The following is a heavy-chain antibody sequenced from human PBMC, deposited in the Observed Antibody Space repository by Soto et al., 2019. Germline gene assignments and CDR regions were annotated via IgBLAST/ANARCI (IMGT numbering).Heavy chain of an antibody. J-gene: IGHJ4*02. V-gene: IGHV3-30*18. CDR2: ISYDGSNK. D-gene: IGHD3-22*01. CDR1: GFTFSSYG. CDR3: AKLLLTYYYDSSGYYFMDYFDY. Sequence: GSLRLSCAASGFTFSSYGMHWVRQAPGKGLEWVAVISYDGSNKYYADSVKGRFTISRDNSKNTLYLQMNSLRAEDTAVYYCAKLLLTYYYDSSGYYFMDYFDYWGQGTLVTVSS.